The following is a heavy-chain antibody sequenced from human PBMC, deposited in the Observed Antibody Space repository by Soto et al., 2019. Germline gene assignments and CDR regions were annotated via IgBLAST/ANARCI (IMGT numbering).Heavy chain of an antibody. CDR2: IFHSGST. J-gene: IGHJ5*02. CDR3: ARGGIAGHRFDP. D-gene: IGHD6-13*01. CDR1: GGYINSGGFY. V-gene: IGHV4-31*03. Sequence: QVQLQESGPGLLKPSQTLSLTCNVSGGYINSGGFYWSWIRQHPGKGLEWIGYIFHSGSTLYNPSLNSRVTLSADTSKNQLSLNLRSVTVADTAVYYCARGGIAGHRFDPWGQGTLVTVSS.